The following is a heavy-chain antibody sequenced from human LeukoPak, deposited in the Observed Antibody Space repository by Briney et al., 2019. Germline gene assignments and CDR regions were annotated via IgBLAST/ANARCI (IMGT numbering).Heavy chain of an antibody. V-gene: IGHV1-18*01. D-gene: IGHD2-2*02. Sequence: ASVKVSCKASGYTFTSYGISWVRQAPGQGLEWMGWISAYNGNTNYAQKLQGRVTMTTDTSTSTAYMELRSLRSDDTAVYYCARVIRYCSSTSCYTDDYWGQGTLVTVSS. J-gene: IGHJ4*02. CDR1: GYTFTSYG. CDR2: ISAYNGNT. CDR3: ARVIRYCSSTSCYTDDY.